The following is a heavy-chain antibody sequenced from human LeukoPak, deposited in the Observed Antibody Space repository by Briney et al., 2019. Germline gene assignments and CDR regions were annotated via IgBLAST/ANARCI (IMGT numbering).Heavy chain of an antibody. D-gene: IGHD2-2*01. CDR3: GRGMPMSGVDY. Sequence: GASVKVSCKASGYTFTGYYMHWARQAPGQGLEWMGWINPNSGGTNYAQKFQGRVTMTRDTSISTAYMELSRLRSDDTAMYYCGRGMPMSGVDYWGQGTLVIVSS. CDR2: INPNSGGT. V-gene: IGHV1-2*02. J-gene: IGHJ4*02. CDR1: GYTFTGYY.